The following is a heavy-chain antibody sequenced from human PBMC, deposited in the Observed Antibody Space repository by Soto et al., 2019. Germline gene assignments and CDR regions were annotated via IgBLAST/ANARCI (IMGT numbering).Heavy chain of an antibody. CDR3: ARDKSSSGWYYDY. D-gene: IGHD6-19*01. CDR2: IKQDGSER. CDR1: RFTFSSQW. J-gene: IGHJ4*02. V-gene: IGHV3-7*01. Sequence: EVQLVESGGGLVQPGGSLRLSCAASRFTFSSQWMSWVRQVPGKGLEWVANIKQDGSERNYVDSVKGRFTISRDNAKNSLYLQMNSLRAEDTAVYYCARDKSSSGWYYDYWGQGTLFTVSS.